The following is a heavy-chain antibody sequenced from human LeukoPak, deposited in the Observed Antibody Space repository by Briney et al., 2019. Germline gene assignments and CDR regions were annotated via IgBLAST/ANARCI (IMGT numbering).Heavy chain of an antibody. D-gene: IGHD2-2*01. J-gene: IGHJ3*02. Sequence: ASVRVSCKASGDTFTTNGVSWVRQAPGQGLEXXXXXXPYDGDTNYTPDLQGRVTLSTDTSTSTAYMELTSLRSDDTAVHYCARLRGWIYSSRDAFDIRGQGTMVTVSS. CDR2: XXPYDGDT. CDR1: GDTFTTNG. CDR3: ARLRGWIYSSRDAFDI. V-gene: IGHV1-18*04.